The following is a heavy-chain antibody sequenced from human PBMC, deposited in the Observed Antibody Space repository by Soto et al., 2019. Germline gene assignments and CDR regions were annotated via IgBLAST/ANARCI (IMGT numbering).Heavy chain of an antibody. D-gene: IGHD3-22*01. CDR1: GASITYYY. J-gene: IGHJ5*02. CDR2: FSSTGST. V-gene: IGHV4-59*01. Sequence: SETLSLTCAVSGASITYYYWNWIRQPPGRGLERIVSFSSTGSTVYNPSLRSRVTISLDTSKNQFSLTLNSVTAADTAVYYCARDRTKLYYDSSGITTLGWFDPWGRGTLVTVSS. CDR3: ARDRTKLYYDSSGITTLGWFDP.